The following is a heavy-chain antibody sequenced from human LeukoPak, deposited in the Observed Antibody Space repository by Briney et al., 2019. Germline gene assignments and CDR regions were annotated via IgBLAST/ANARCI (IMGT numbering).Heavy chain of an antibody. D-gene: IGHD1-7*01. CDR3: ARANWNYGGGY. CDR2: ISVYNGNT. V-gene: IGHV1-18*01. J-gene: IGHJ4*02. Sequence: GASVKVSCKASGYTFTSYGITWVRQAPGQGLEWMGWISVYNGNTNYAQKFQGRVTMTTDTSTSTAYMELRSLRPDDTAVYYCARANWNYGGGYWGQRTLVTVSS. CDR1: GYTFTSYG.